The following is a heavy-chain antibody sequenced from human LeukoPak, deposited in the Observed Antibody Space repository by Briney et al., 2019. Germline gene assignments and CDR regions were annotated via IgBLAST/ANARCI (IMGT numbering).Heavy chain of an antibody. D-gene: IGHD5-18*01. CDR1: GFTFSDYY. J-gene: IGHJ4*02. Sequence: GGSLRLSCAASGFTFSDYYMSWIRQAPGKGLEWVSGISGSGGSTYYSDSAKGRFTISRANSNNTLYLQMNSLRAEDTAVYYCAKGAASRGYTYVANWGQGTLVTVSS. CDR2: ISGSGGST. V-gene: IGHV3-23*01. CDR3: AKGAASRGYTYVAN.